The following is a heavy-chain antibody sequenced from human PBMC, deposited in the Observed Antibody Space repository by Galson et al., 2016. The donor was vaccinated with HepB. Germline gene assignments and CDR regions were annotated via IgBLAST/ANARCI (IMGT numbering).Heavy chain of an antibody. J-gene: IGHJ6*02. CDR1: GGSIRSTQW. CDR2: IYHSGNT. D-gene: IGHD4-23*01. V-gene: IGHV4-4*02. CDR3: ASVDYYYAMDV. Sequence: SETLSLTCAVSGGSIRSTQWWSWVRQAPGKGLEWIGDIYHSGNTNYMPSLQSRVTISVDNSKNQFSLTLTAVTAADAAVYYCASVDYYYAMDVWGQGTTVTVAS.